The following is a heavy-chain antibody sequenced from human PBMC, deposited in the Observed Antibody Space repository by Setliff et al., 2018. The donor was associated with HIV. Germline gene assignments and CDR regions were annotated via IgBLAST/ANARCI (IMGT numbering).Heavy chain of an antibody. CDR2: IYPGDSDT. CDR3: ARGKGVVITSYYFDY. D-gene: IGHD3-3*01. CDR1: GFNFTSYW. Sequence: PGESLKISCKGSGFNFTSYWIGWVRQMPGKGLEWMGIIYPGDSDTRYSPSFQGQVTISADKSIRTAYLQWSSLKASDTAMYYCARGKGVVITSYYFDYWGQGTLVTVSS. J-gene: IGHJ4*02. V-gene: IGHV5-51*01.